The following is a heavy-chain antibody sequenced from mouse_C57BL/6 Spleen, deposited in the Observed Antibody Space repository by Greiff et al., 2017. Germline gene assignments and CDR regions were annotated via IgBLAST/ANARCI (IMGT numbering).Heavy chain of an antibody. D-gene: IGHD2-2*01. CDR3: AESNGFYAMDY. J-gene: IGHJ4*01. V-gene: IGHV1-52*01. CDR1: GYTFTSYW. CDR2: IDPSDSET. Sequence: VQLQQPGAELVRPGSSVKLSCKASGYTFTSYWMHWVKQRPIQGLEWIGNIDPSDSETNYNQKFKDKATLTVDKSSSTAYMQLSSLTSEDSAVXYCAESNGFYAMDYWGQGTSVTVSS.